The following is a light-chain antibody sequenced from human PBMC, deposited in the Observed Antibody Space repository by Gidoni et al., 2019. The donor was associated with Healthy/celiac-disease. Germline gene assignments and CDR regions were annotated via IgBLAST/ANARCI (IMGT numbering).Light chain of an antibody. CDR1: AVPKQY. CDR3: QSADSSGSVV. V-gene: IGLV3-25*03. J-gene: IGLJ2*01. Sequence: SYDLPQPPSVPVSPGQTARITCSGDAVPKQYAYWYQQKPGQAPVLVIYKDRERPSGIPERFSGSSSGTTVTLTISGVQAEDEADYYCQSADSSGSVVFGGGTKLTVL. CDR2: KDR.